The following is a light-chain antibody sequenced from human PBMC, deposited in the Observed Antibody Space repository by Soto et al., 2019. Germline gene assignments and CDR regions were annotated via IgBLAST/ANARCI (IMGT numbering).Light chain of an antibody. CDR1: SSDVGGYKY. Sequence: QSALTQPASVSGSPGQSITISCTGTSSDVGGYKYVSWYQQHPGKAPKLLIFEVSDRPSGISNRFSGSKSGNTASLTFSGLQAEDEADYYCSSYTGGNIILFGGGTKVTVL. CDR3: SSYTGGNIIL. J-gene: IGLJ2*01. CDR2: EVS. V-gene: IGLV2-14*01.